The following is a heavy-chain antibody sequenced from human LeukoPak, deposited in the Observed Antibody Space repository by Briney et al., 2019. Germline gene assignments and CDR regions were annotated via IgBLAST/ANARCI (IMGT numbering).Heavy chain of an antibody. CDR1: GYTFTIYS. CDR3: ARLDYSGYDFD. Sequence: GESLRISGKASGYTFTIYSSSGVGQMPGKGREWMGRIDPMDSYTNYSPSFQDNVTISADQSISTAYLQWSSLKASDTAMYYCARLDYSGYDFDWGQGTLVTVSS. J-gene: IGHJ4*02. V-gene: IGHV5-10-1*01. CDR2: IDPMDSYT. D-gene: IGHD5-12*01.